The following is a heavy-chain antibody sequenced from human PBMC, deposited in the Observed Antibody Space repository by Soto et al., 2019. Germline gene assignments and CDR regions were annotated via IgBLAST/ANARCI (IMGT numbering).Heavy chain of an antibody. V-gene: IGHV4-34*01. Sequence: SETLSLTCAVYGGSFSGYYWSWIRRPPGKGLEWIGEINHSGSTNYNPSLKSRVTISVDTSKNQFSLKLSSVTAADTAVYYCARLYPPLRGSSWLDYSGHGTLVTVSS. J-gene: IGHJ4*01. CDR1: GGSFSGYY. CDR3: ARLYPPLRGSSWLDY. CDR2: INHSGST. D-gene: IGHD6-13*01.